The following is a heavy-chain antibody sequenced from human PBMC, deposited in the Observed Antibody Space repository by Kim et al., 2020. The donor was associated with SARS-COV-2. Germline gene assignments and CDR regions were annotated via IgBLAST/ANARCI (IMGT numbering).Heavy chain of an antibody. D-gene: IGHD4-4*01. Sequence: ADSVRGRCTSSRDKSKNALNLDMNSLGDEDTALYYCAKVTTLPAPFYDYWGQGTLVTVSS. J-gene: IGHJ4*02. V-gene: IGHV3-23*01. CDR3: AKVTTLPAPFYDY.